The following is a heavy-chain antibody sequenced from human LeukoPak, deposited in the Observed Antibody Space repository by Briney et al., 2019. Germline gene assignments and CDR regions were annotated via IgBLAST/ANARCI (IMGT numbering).Heavy chain of an antibody. V-gene: IGHV3-33*06. CDR1: GFTFSSYG. CDR3: AKDNSGSFDY. Sequence: PGGSLRLSCEASGFTFSSYGMHWVRQAPGKGLEWVAVIWYDGSNKYYADSVKGRFTISRDNSKNTLYLQMNSLRAEDTAVYYCAKDNSGSFDYWGQGTLVTVSS. CDR2: IWYDGSNK. D-gene: IGHD1-26*01. J-gene: IGHJ4*02.